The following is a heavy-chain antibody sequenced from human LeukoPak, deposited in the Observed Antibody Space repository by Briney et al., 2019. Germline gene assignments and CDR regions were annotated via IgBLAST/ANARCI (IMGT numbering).Heavy chain of an antibody. CDR1: GYTFTTNG. Sequence: ASVKVSCRASGYTFTTNGISWVRQALGQGLEWMAWISPDNGDTKYAQEFQGRLTVTTDTSTSTAYMELRSLRSDDTAVYYCARLRGGIYSSRDAFDIWGQGTMVTVSS. V-gene: IGHV1-18*04. J-gene: IGHJ3*02. D-gene: IGHD6-19*01. CDR2: ISPDNGDT. CDR3: ARLRGGIYSSRDAFDI.